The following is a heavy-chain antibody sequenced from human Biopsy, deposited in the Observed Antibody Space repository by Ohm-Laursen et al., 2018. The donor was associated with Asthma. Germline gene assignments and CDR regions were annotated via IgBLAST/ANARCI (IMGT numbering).Heavy chain of an antibody. D-gene: IGHD6-13*01. Sequence: GTLSLTCSLSSGSGGYMRSGNYYWGWIRQPPGKGLEWIGSIYYSGTTYYNPSLESRVTVSADTSKNQSSQKLLSVTAADTAVYYCVRGSSSWHHGPFHYYYGLDVWGQGTTATVSS. CDR2: IYYSGTT. V-gene: IGHV4-39*01. CDR1: SGSGGYMRSGNYY. CDR3: VRGSSSWHHGPFHYYYGLDV. J-gene: IGHJ6*02.